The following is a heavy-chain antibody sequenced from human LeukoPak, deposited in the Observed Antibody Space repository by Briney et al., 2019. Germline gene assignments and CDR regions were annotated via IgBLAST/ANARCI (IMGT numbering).Heavy chain of an antibody. CDR2: INNDGSYT. D-gene: IGHD2-8*01. CDR1: GFTFSGYW. CDR3: ARDLGYCTNGVCHTGFDY. Sequence: GGSLRLSCAASGFTFSGYWMHWVRQAPGKGLVWVSRINNDGSYTSYADSVKGRFTISRDNAKNTLYVQMNSLRAEDTAVYYCARDLGYCTNGVCHTGFDYWGQGTLVAVSS. V-gene: IGHV3-74*01. J-gene: IGHJ4*02.